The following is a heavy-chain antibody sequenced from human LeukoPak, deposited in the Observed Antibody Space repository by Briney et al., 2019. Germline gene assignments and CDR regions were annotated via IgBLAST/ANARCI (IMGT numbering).Heavy chain of an antibody. J-gene: IGHJ4*02. CDR1: GYTFTSYG. CDR3: ARVKDTAMVMYYFDY. CDR2: ISAYNGNT. D-gene: IGHD5-18*01. V-gene: IGHV1-18*01. Sequence: ASVTVSCKASGYTFTSYGISWVRQAPGQGLEWMGWISAYNGNTNYAQKLQGRVTMTTDTSTSTAYMELRSLRSDDTAVYYCARVKDTAMVMYYFDYWGQGTLVTVAS.